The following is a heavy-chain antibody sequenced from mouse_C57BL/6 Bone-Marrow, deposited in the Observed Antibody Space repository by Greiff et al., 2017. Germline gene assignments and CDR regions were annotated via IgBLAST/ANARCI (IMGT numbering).Heavy chain of an antibody. CDR3: ARGSTVVDWYFDV. CDR1: GYTFTSYW. V-gene: IGHV1-69*01. Sequence: VQLQQPGAELVMPGASVKLSCKASGYTFTSYWMHWVKQRPGQGLEWIGEIDPSDSYTNYNRKFKGKSTLTVDKSSSTAYMQLSSLTSEDSAVYYCARGSTVVDWYFDVWGTGTTVTVSS. J-gene: IGHJ1*03. CDR2: IDPSDSYT. D-gene: IGHD1-1*01.